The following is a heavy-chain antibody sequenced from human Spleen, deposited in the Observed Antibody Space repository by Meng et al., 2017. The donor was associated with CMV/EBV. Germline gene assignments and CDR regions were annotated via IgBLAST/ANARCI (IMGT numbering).Heavy chain of an antibody. CDR1: GFTFSSYA. CDR3: ARVRYSSGWGPFDY. Sequence: GESLKISCAASGFTFSSYAMSWVRQAPGKGLEWVSVIYSGGSSTYYADSVKGRFTISRDNSKNTLYLQMNSLRVEDTAVYYCARVRYSSGWGPFDYWGQGALVTVSS. CDR2: IYSGGSST. D-gene: IGHD6-19*01. V-gene: IGHV3-23*03. J-gene: IGHJ4*02.